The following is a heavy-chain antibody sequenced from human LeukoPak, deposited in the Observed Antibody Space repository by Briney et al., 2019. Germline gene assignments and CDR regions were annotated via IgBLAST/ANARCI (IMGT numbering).Heavy chain of an antibody. Sequence: GRSLRLSCAASGFTFDDYAMHWVRQAPGKGLEWVSGISWNSGNIGYADSVKGRFTISRDNATNSLYLQMNSLRAEDTALYYCAKDIRSLGWLSAAFDIWGQGTMVTVPS. CDR2: ISWNSGNI. CDR1: GFTFDDYA. V-gene: IGHV3-9*01. J-gene: IGHJ3*02. CDR3: AKDIRSLGWLSAAFDI. D-gene: IGHD3-22*01.